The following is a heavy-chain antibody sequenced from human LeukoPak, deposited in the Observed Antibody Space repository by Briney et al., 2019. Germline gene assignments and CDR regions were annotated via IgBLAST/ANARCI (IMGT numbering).Heavy chain of an antibody. D-gene: IGHD6-19*01. Sequence: PGGSLRLSCAASGFTFSSYAMSWVRQAPGKGLEWVSGISGSGDNTHYADSVKGRFTISRDNSKNTLYLQMNSLRAEDTAVYYCAKVGIEQWLSQGQFFDYWGQGTLVTVSS. V-gene: IGHV3-23*01. CDR3: AKVGIEQWLSQGQFFDY. J-gene: IGHJ4*02. CDR2: ISGSGDNT. CDR1: GFTFSSYA.